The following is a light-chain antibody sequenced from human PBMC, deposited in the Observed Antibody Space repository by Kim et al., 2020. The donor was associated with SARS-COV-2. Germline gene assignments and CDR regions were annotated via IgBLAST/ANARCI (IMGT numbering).Light chain of an antibody. Sequence: SSVGDRVTLTCRGSQDIRNDLGWYQTNPGRAPTRLIYGASSLQSRVPSRFSGSGSGTEFTLTISSVQPEDFATYFCLPHSTYPLTFGQRKPLEI. V-gene: IGKV1-17*01. CDR3: LPHSTYPLT. CDR2: GAS. CDR1: QDIRND. J-gene: IGKJ5*01.